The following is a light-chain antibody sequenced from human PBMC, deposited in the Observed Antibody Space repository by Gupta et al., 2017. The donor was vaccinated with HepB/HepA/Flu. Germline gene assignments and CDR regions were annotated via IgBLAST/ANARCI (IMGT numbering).Light chain of an antibody. V-gene: IGLV3-1*01. Sequence: SYELTQPPPVSVSLGQTASITCSGDKLGDKYACWYQQKPGQSPVLVIYQDTKRPSGIPERFSGSNSGNTATLTISGTQAMDEADYYCQAWDSSATGVFGTGTKVTVL. CDR1: KLGDKY. CDR3: QAWDSSATGV. J-gene: IGLJ1*01. CDR2: QDT.